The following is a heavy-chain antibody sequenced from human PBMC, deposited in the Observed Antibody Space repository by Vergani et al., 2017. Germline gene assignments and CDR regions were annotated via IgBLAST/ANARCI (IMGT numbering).Heavy chain of an antibody. V-gene: IGHV4-61*02. Sequence: QVQLQASGPGRVKPSQTLTLTCTMSGGSISAGYYFWSWIRQPAGKVLECLGLISASGNASHSPSLKTRVSMSVDTSKNQFSLTVTSVTAADTAIYFCARRSGGYYSGGKVHPLRTAFDVWGHGTVVTVSS. CDR1: GGSISAGYYF. D-gene: IGHD4-23*01. CDR2: ISASGNA. CDR3: ARRSGGYYSGGKVHPLRTAFDV. J-gene: IGHJ3*01.